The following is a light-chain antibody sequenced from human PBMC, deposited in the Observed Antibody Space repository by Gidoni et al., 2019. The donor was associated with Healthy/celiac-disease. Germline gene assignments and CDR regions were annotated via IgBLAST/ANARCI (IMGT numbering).Light chain of an antibody. Sequence: DIVMTQSPAPLAVSLGERATINCKSSQSVLYSSNNKNYLAWYQQKPGQPPKLLIFWAATRESGVPDRFSGSGSGTDFTLTISSLQAEDVAVYYCQQYYSTLTFGQGTRLEIK. CDR3: QQYYSTLT. J-gene: IGKJ5*01. CDR1: QSVLYSSNNKNY. CDR2: WAA. V-gene: IGKV4-1*01.